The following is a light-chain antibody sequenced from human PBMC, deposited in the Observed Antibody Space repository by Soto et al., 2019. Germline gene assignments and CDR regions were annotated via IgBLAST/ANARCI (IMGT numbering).Light chain of an antibody. CDR3: QQYGGSPLT. CDR2: GAS. Sequence: VVLTQSPGTLSFSPGEIATLSFRASQSVSNSYLAWYQQKPGQAPRLLIYGASSRATGIPDRFSGSGSGADFTLTISRLEPEDFAVYYCQQYGGSPLTFGGGTKVDIK. J-gene: IGKJ4*01. V-gene: IGKV3-20*01. CDR1: QSVSNSY.